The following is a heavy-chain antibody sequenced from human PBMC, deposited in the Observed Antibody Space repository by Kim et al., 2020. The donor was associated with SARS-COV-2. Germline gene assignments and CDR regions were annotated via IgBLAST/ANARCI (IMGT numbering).Heavy chain of an antibody. V-gene: IGHV4-31*03. Sequence: SETLSLTCTVSGDSITNNGYYWSWLRQHPGEGLEYIGYIYYSGSTYYNPSLKDRVTISVDTSKNQFSLKINSVTAADTAVYYCARRSGSYANDYWGQGTLVTVSS. CDR2: IYYSGST. CDR1: GDSITNNGYY. CDR3: ARRSGSYANDY. D-gene: IGHD1-26*01. J-gene: IGHJ4*02.